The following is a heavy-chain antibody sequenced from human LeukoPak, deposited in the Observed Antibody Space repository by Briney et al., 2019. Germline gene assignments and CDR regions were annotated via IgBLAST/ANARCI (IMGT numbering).Heavy chain of an antibody. CDR1: GYTFTSYG. J-gene: IGHJ4*02. D-gene: IGHD2-8*01. CDR2: ISAYNGNT. V-gene: IGHV1-18*01. Sequence: SVQVSCKASGYTFTSYGISWVRQAPGQGLEWMGWISAYNGNTNYAQKLQGRVTMTTDTSTSTAYMELRSLRSDDTAVYYCARTKGYCTNGVCYDYWGQGTLVTVSS. CDR3: ARTKGYCTNGVCYDY.